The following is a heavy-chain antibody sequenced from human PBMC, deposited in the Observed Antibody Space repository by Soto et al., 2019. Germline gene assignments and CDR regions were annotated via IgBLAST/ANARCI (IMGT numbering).Heavy chain of an antibody. J-gene: IGHJ4*01. CDR1: GYSFTSYW. CDR3: ARPLVRSTRGNFDY. CDR2: IYPYDSDT. Sequence: GESLKISCKTSGYSFTSYWIGWVRQMPGKGMEWIGNIYPYDSDTRYSPSFQGQVTISADTSITTAYLQWSGLRASDTAMYFCARPLVRSTRGNFDYWGQGTLVTLSS. V-gene: IGHV5-51*01. D-gene: IGHD2-2*01.